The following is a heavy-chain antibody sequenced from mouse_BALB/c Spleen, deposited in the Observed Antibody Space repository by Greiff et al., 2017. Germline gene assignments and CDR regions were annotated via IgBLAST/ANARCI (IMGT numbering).Heavy chain of an antibody. J-gene: IGHJ4*01. V-gene: IGHV14-3*02. Sequence: VQLQQSGAELVKPGASVKLSCTASGFNIKDSYMHWVKQRPEQGLEWIGRIDPANGNTKYDPKFQGKATITADTSSNTAYLQLSSLTSEDTAVYYCASDGYYNCAMDYWGQGTSVTVSS. CDR3: ASDGYYNCAMDY. CDR1: GFNIKDSY. CDR2: IDPANGNT. D-gene: IGHD2-3*01.